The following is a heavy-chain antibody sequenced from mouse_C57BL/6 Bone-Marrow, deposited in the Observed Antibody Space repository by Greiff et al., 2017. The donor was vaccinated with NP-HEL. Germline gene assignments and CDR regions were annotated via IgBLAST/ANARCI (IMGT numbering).Heavy chain of an antibody. J-gene: IGHJ2*01. V-gene: IGHV1-78*01. CDR1: GYTFTDHT. CDR3: ARSEFIYDGYGGYFDY. Sequence: VKLMESDAELVKPGASVKISCKVSGYTFTDHTIHWMKQRPEQGLEWIGYIYPRDGSTKYNEKFKGKATLTADKSSSTAYMQLNSLTSEDSAVYFCARSEFIYDGYGGYFDYWGQGTTLTVSS. D-gene: IGHD2-3*01. CDR2: IYPRDGST.